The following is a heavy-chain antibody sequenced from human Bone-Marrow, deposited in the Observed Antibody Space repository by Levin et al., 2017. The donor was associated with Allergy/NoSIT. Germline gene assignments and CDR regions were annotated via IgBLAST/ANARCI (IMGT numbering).Heavy chain of an antibody. V-gene: IGHV3-48*04. CDR1: GFTFSSYS. CDR3: ARDPWSGYYRDFVDY. J-gene: IGHJ4*02. CDR2: ISSSSSTI. D-gene: IGHD3-3*01. Sequence: GGSLRLSCAASGFTFSSYSMNWVRQAPGKGLEWVSYISSSSSTIYYADSVKGRFTISRDNAKNSLYLQMNSLRAEDTAVYYCARDPWSGYYRDFVDYWGQGTLVTVSS.